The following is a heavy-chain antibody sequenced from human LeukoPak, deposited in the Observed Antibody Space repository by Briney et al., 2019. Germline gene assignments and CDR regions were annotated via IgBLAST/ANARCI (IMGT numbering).Heavy chain of an antibody. J-gene: IGHJ4*02. CDR1: EGTFSSYA. Sequence: GASVKVSCKASEGTFSSYAISWVRQAPGQGLEWMGGIIPIFGTANYAQKFQGRVTITADESTSTAYMELSSLRSEDTAVYYCARDDRGYSYGYYYFDYWGQGTLVTVSS. D-gene: IGHD5-18*01. CDR3: ARDDRGYSYGYYYFDY. V-gene: IGHV1-69*01. CDR2: IIPIFGTA.